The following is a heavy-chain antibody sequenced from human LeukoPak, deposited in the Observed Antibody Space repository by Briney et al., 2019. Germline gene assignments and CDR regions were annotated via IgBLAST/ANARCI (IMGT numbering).Heavy chain of an antibody. CDR3: AREMATIDHFDY. J-gene: IGHJ4*02. Sequence: PGGSLRLSCAASGFTFSSYSMKWVRQAPGKGLEWVSSISSSSSYIYYADSVKGRFTISRDNAKNSLYLQMNSLRAEDTAVYYCAREMATIDHFDYWGQGTLVTVSS. D-gene: IGHD5-12*01. CDR1: GFTFSSYS. CDR2: ISSSSSYI. V-gene: IGHV3-21*01.